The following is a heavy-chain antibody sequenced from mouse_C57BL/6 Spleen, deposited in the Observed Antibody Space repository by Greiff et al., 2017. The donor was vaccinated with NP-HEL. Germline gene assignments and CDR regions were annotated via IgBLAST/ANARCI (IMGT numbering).Heavy chain of an antibody. CDR1: GFTFSDYG. V-gene: IGHV5-17*01. CDR2: ISSGSSTI. Sequence: EVKLVESGGGLVKPGGSLKLSCAASGFTFSDYGMHWVRQAPEKGLEWVAYISSGSSTIYYADTVKGRFTISRDNAKNTLFLQMTSLRSEDTAMYYCARAPTITTAAMDYWGQGTSVTVSS. J-gene: IGHJ4*01. CDR3: ARAPTITTAAMDY. D-gene: IGHD1-2*01.